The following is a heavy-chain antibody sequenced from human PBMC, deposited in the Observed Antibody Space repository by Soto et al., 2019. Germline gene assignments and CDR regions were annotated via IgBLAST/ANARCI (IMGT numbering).Heavy chain of an antibody. CDR2: IYYSGST. D-gene: IGHD5-12*01. V-gene: IGHV4-30-4*01. CDR1: GGSISSGDYY. Sequence: QVQLQESGPGLVKPSQTLSLTCTVSGGSISSGDYYWSWIRQPPGKGLEWIGYIYYSGSTYYNPSLKSRVTISVDTSKNQFSLKLSSVTAADTAVYYCARESLLGYSGNRYFDYWGQGTLVTVSS. J-gene: IGHJ4*02. CDR3: ARESLLGYSGNRYFDY.